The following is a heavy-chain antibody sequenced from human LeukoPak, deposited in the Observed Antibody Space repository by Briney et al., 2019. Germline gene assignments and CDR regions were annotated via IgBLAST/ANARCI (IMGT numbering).Heavy chain of an antibody. CDR1: GFTFSSYW. D-gene: IGHD1-14*01. V-gene: IGHV3-74*01. J-gene: IGHJ6*02. CDR3: ATGQGHGMDV. CDR2: INSDGSST. Sequence: GGSLRLSCAASGFTFSSYWMHRVRQAPGKGLVWVSRINSDGSSTSYADSVKGRFTISGDNAKNTLYLQMNSLRAEDTAVYYCATGQGHGMDVWGQGTTVTVSS.